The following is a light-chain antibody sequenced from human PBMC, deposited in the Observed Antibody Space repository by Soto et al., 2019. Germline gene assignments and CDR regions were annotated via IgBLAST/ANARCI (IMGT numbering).Light chain of an antibody. CDR2: YDD. CDR3: AAWDDSLNAYV. CDR1: SSNIGNNA. V-gene: IGLV1-36*01. Sequence: QSVLTQPPSVSEAPRQRVTISCSGSSSNIGNNAVNWYQQLPGQAPKIVIYYDDLLTSGVSDRFSGSKSGTSASLAISDVQSVDEADYYCAAWDDSLNAYVFGPGTKLTVL. J-gene: IGLJ1*01.